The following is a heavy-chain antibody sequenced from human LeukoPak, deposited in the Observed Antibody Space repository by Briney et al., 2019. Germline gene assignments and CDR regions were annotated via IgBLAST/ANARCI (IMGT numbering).Heavy chain of an antibody. CDR3: AKDMRWELLPFDY. V-gene: IGHV3-21*04. Sequence: GGSLRLSCAASGFTFSSYSMNWVRQAPGKGLEWVSSISSSSSYIYYADSVKGRFTISRDNAKNTLYLQMNSLRAEDTAVYYCAKDMRWELLPFDYWGQGTLVTVSS. CDR1: GFTFSSYS. CDR2: ISSSSSYI. D-gene: IGHD1-26*01. J-gene: IGHJ4*02.